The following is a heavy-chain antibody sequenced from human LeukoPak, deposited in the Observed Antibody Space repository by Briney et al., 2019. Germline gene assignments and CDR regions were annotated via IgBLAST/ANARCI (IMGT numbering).Heavy chain of an antibody. CDR2: IYHSGST. CDR1: GYSISSGYY. J-gene: IGHJ5*02. CDR3: ARQGREYSSSWYSPWFDP. Sequence: SETLSLTCAVSGYSISSGYYWGWIRQPPGKGLEWIGSIYHSGSTYCNPSLKSRVTISVDTSKNQFSLKLSSVTAADTAVYYCARQGREYSSSWYSPWFDPWGQGTLVTVSS. D-gene: IGHD6-13*01. V-gene: IGHV4-38-2*01.